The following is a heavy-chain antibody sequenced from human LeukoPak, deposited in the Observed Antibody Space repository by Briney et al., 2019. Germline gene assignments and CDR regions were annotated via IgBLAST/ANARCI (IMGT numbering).Heavy chain of an antibody. CDR1: GGTFSSYA. CDR2: IIPIFGTA. J-gene: IGHJ6*04. V-gene: IGHV1-69*06. CDR3: ARNPWLRSYYYGMDV. Sequence: GSSVKVSCKASGGTFSSYAISWVRQAPGQGLEWMGGIIPIFGTANYAQKFQGRVTITADKSTSTAYMELSSLRSEDTAVYYYARNPWLRSYYYGMDVWGKGTTVTVSS. D-gene: IGHD5-12*01.